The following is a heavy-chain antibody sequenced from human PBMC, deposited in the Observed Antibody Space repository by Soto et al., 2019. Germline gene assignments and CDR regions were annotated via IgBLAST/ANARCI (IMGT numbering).Heavy chain of an antibody. V-gene: IGHV3-53*01. CDR2: IYSGDNT. Sequence: EVQLVESGGGLIQPGGSLRLSCAASGFTVSSNYMSWVRQAPGKGLEWVSLIYSGDNTYYADSVKGRFTISRDNSKHTLYLQMNSLRAADTAVYYCARDLSARGVYFDYWGQGTLVTVSS. J-gene: IGHJ4*02. D-gene: IGHD3-10*01. CDR3: ARDLSARGVYFDY. CDR1: GFTVSSNY.